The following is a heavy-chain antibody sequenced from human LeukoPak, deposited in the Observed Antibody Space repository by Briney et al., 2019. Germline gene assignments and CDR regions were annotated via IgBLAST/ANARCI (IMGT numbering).Heavy chain of an antibody. CDR3: ARELLTGYYSSDPYYFDY. V-gene: IGHV3-21*01. CDR2: ISSSSSYI. D-gene: IGHD3-9*01. J-gene: IGHJ4*02. Sequence: PGGSLRLSCAASGFTFSSYSMNWVRQAPGKGLEWVSSISSSSSYIYYADSVKGRFTISRDNAKNSLYLQMNSLRAEDTAVYYCARELLTGYYSSDPYYFDYWGQGTLVTVSS. CDR1: GFTFSSYS.